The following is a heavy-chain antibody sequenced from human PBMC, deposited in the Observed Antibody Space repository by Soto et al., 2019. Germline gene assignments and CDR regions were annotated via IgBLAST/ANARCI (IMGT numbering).Heavy chain of an antibody. V-gene: IGHV3-72*01. CDR2: ARNKVNSYTT. J-gene: IGHJ4*02. CDR1: GFTFSDHY. Sequence: EVQLVESGGGLVQPGGSLRLSCVASGFTFSDHYMDWVRQAPGKGLEWVGRARNKVNSYTTAYAASVKGRFTISRDDSKNSLYLQMNSLKTEDTAVYFCASLMGTSFDLWVQGTLVTVSS. D-gene: IGHD2-8*01. CDR3: ASLMGTSFDL.